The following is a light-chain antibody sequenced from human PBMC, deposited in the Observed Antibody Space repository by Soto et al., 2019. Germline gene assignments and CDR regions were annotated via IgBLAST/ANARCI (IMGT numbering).Light chain of an antibody. J-gene: IGKJ1*01. CDR2: GAS. CDR1: QSVSSN. CDR3: QQYNNWPPT. V-gene: IGKV3-15*01. Sequence: EIVMMQSPATLPVSPGERATLSCRASQSVSSNLAWYQQKPGQAPRLLIYGASTRATGIPARFSGSGSGTEFTLTISSLQSEDFAVYYCQQYNNWPPTFGQGTKV.